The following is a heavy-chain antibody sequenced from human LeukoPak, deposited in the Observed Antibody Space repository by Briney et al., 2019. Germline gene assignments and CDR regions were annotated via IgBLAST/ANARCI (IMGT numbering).Heavy chain of an antibody. J-gene: IGHJ6*04. Sequence: GGSLRLSCAASGFTFSSYNMNWVRQAPGKGLEWVSSITPSSSFIYYAHSVKGRFTISRDNAKNSLYLQMNSLRAEDTAVYYCAELGITMIGGVWGRGTTVTISS. CDR1: GFTFSSYN. CDR3: AELGITMIGGV. D-gene: IGHD3-10*02. CDR2: ITPSSSFI. V-gene: IGHV3-21*01.